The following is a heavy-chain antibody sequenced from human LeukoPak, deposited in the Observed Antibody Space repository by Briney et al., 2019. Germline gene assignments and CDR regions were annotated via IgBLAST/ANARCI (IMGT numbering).Heavy chain of an antibody. CDR3: ARSGSSWQQLVFRAFDI. Sequence: SEALSLTCTVSGGSISSYYWSWIRQPPGKGLEWIGYIYYSGSTNYNPSLKSRVTISVDTSKNQFSLKLSSVTAADTAVYYCARSGSSWQQLVFRAFDIWGQGTMVTVPS. CDR1: GGSISSYY. D-gene: IGHD6-13*01. J-gene: IGHJ3*02. CDR2: IYYSGST. V-gene: IGHV4-59*08.